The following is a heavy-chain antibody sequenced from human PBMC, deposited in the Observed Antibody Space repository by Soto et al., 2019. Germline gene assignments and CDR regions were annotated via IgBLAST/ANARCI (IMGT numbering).Heavy chain of an antibody. J-gene: IGHJ2*01. CDR1: GFSLSTSGVG. Sequence: QITLKESGPTLVKPTQTLTLTCTFSGFSLSTSGVGVGWIRQPPGKALEWLALIYWDDDKRYSPSLKSRLTLTKDTSKNQVVLKMTSMDPVDTATYYCVHRSLPYYDFLTGYYKDWYFDLWGRGTLVTVSS. V-gene: IGHV2-5*02. CDR2: IYWDDDK. D-gene: IGHD3-9*01. CDR3: VHRSLPYYDFLTGYYKDWYFDL.